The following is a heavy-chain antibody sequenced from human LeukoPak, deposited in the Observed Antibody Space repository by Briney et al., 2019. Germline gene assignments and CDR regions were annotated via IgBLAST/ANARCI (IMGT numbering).Heavy chain of an antibody. CDR1: GYTFTGYF. CDR3: ARVRRYSSSWFRSYYYYMDV. J-gene: IGHJ6*03. V-gene: IGHV1-2*02. Sequence: ASVKVSCKASGYTFTGYFMHWVRQAPGQGLEWMGWINPNSGGTNYAQKFQVRVTMTRYTSISTAYMELSRLRSDDTAVYYCARVRRYSSSWFRSYYYYMDVWGKGTTVTVSS. CDR2: INPNSGGT. D-gene: IGHD6-13*01.